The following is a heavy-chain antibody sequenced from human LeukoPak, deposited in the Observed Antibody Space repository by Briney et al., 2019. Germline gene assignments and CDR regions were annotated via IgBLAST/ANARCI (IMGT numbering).Heavy chain of an antibody. CDR2: IYYSGST. J-gene: IGHJ5*02. CDR3: ARDLDDFWSGFIIGWFDP. Sequence: PSETLSLTCTVSGGSISSSSHYWGWIRQPPGKGLEWIGSIYYSGSTYYNPSLKSRVTISVDTSKNQFSLKLSSVTAADTAVYYCARDLDDFWSGFIIGWFDPWGQGTLVTVSS. V-gene: IGHV4-39*07. CDR1: GGSISSSSHY. D-gene: IGHD3-3*01.